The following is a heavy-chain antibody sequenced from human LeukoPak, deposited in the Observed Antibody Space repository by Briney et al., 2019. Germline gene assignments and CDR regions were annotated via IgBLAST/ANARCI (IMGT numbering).Heavy chain of an antibody. D-gene: IGHD4-23*01. V-gene: IGHV3-9*01. J-gene: IGHJ4*02. CDR1: GFTFDDYA. CDR3: ASGGHLFDY. Sequence: GGSLRLSCAASGFTFDDYAMHWVRQAPGKGLEWVSGISWNSGSIGYADSVKGRFTISRDNAKNTLYLQMNSLRAEDTAVYYCASGGHLFDYWGQGTLVTVSS. CDR2: ISWNSGSI.